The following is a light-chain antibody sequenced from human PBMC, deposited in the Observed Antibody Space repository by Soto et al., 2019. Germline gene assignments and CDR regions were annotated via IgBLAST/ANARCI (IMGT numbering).Light chain of an antibody. V-gene: IGKV1-5*01. CDR1: QSVSIW. J-gene: IGKJ1*01. CDR3: QQYNSYRT. CDR2: DAS. Sequence: DIQMTQSPSTLSASEGDRVTISCRASQSVSIWLAWYQQKPGRAPKLLIYDASSLESGVPSRFSGSGSGTEFTLSITSLQPDDFATYYCQQYNSYRTFGQGTKVDIK.